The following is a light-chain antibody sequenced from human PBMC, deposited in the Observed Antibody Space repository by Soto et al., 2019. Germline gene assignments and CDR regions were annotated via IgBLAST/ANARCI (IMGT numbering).Light chain of an antibody. J-gene: IGKJ5*01. Sequence: DIPMTQSPSSVSASVGDRVTITCRASQGISSWLDWYQQKPGKAPKLLIYAASRLQSVVPSRFTGSGSGTDFTLTISSLQPEDFATYYCQQANSFPPTSDQGTRLEIK. CDR2: AAS. CDR1: QGISSW. V-gene: IGKV1-12*01. CDR3: QQANSFPPT.